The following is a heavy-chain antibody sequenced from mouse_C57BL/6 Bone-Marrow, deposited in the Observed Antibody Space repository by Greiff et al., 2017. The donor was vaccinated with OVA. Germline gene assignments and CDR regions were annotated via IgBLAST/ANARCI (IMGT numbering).Heavy chain of an antibody. J-gene: IGHJ4*01. CDR3: TTLNWKGSYDAMDY. D-gene: IGHD4-1*01. V-gene: IGHV14-4*01. Sequence: VQLQQSGAELVRPGASVKLSCTASGFNIKDDYMHWVKQRPEQGLEWIGWIDPENGDTEYASKFQGKATITADTSSNTAYLQLSSLTSEDTAVYYCTTLNWKGSYDAMDYWGQGTSVTVSS. CDR1: GFNIKDDY. CDR2: IDPENGDT.